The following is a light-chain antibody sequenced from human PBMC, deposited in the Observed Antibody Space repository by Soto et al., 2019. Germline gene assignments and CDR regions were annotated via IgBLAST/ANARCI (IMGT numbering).Light chain of an antibody. V-gene: IGKV3-20*01. J-gene: IGKJ4*01. Sequence: EIVLTQSPGTLSLSPGERATLSCRASQSADSSYLAWYQQRPGQAPRLLIYGASTRATDIPDRFSGSGSGTDFSLTISRLEPEDFVVYYCQQYGSSRRLTFGGGTKVEIK. CDR2: GAS. CDR3: QQYGSSRRLT. CDR1: QSADSSY.